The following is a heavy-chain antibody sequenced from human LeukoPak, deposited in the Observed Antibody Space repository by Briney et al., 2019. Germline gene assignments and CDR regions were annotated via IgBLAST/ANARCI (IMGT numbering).Heavy chain of an antibody. CDR3: ARDRSGGSLNGFDI. J-gene: IGHJ3*02. V-gene: IGHV1-3*01. D-gene: IGHD2-15*01. CDR2: INAVNGNT. CDR1: GYTFTDYA. Sequence: GASVKVSCKSSGYTFTDYAIHWVRQAPGQGLEYLGWINAVNGNTKYSRKFQGRVTITRDTSATTAYLEPSSLRSEDTAVYYCARDRSGGSLNGFDIWGQGTMVTVSS.